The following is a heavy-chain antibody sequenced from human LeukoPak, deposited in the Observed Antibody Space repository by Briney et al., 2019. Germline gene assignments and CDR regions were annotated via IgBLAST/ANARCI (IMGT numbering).Heavy chain of an antibody. Sequence: GGSLRLSCAASGFTFSSYAMSWVRQAPGKGLEWVSAISGSGGSTYYADSVKGRFTISRDNSKNTLYLQMNSLRAEDTAVYYCAKDSQIVVVPAAIRWFGPWGQGTLVAVSS. J-gene: IGHJ5*02. D-gene: IGHD2-2*01. CDR3: AKDSQIVVVPAAIRWFGP. V-gene: IGHV3-23*01. CDR2: ISGSGGST. CDR1: GFTFSSYA.